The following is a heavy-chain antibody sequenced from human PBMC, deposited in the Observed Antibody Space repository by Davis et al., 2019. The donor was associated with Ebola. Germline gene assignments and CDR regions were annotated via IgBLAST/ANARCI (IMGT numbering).Heavy chain of an antibody. V-gene: IGHV3-30-3*01. CDR2: ISYDGSNK. D-gene: IGHD3-22*01. J-gene: IGHJ4*02. CDR1: GFTFSSYA. CDR3: ARDADYYDSSGYYSIYLDY. Sequence: GESLKISCAASGFTFSSYAMHWVRQAPGKGLEWVAVISYDGSNKYYADSVKGRFTISRDNSKNTLYLQMNSLRAEDTAVYYCARDADYYDSSGYYSIYLDYWGQGTLVTVSS.